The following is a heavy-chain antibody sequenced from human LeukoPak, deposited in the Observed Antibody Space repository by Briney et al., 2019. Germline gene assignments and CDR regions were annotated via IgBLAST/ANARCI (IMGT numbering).Heavy chain of an antibody. Sequence: GGSLRLSCAASGFTFSSYSMNWVRQAPGKGLEWVSSISSSSSYIYYADSVKGRFTISRGNAKNSLYLQMNSLRAEDTAVYYCARDGSGYCSSTSCYGVGTFDIWGQGTMVTVSS. D-gene: IGHD2-2*01. J-gene: IGHJ3*02. V-gene: IGHV3-21*01. CDR1: GFTFSSYS. CDR3: ARDGSGYCSSTSCYGVGTFDI. CDR2: ISSSSSYI.